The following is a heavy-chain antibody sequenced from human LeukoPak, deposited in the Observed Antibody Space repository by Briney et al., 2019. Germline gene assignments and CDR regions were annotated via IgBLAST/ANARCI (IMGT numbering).Heavy chain of an antibody. CDR3: ARTQKAYYMDV. CDR2: ISSGGSDI. Sequence: GGSLRLSCAASGFTFSSYSMNWVRQAPGKGLEWVSYISSGGSDIYYADSVKGRFTISRDNARNSLYLQMNSLRAEDTAVYFCARTQKAYYMDVWGKGTTVTVSS. V-gene: IGHV3-48*01. CDR1: GFTFSSYS. J-gene: IGHJ6*03.